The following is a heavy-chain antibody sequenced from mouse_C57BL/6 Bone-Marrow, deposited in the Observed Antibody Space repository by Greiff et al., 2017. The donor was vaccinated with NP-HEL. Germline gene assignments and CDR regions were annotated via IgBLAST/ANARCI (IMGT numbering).Heavy chain of an antibody. CDR1: GYTFTDYY. V-gene: IGHV1-19*01. D-gene: IGHD2-5*01. J-gene: IGHJ3*01. Sequence: EVQLQQSGPVLVKPGASVKMSCKASGYTFTDYYMNWVKQSHGKSLEWIGVINPYNGGTSYNQKFKGKATLTVDKSSSTAYMELHSLTSEDSAVYYCARRDLGSNYVAYWGQGTLVTVSA. CDR3: ARRDLGSNYVAY. CDR2: INPYNGGT.